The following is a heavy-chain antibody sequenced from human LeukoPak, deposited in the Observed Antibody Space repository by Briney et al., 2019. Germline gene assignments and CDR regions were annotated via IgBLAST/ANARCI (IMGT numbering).Heavy chain of an antibody. D-gene: IGHD2/OR15-2a*01. CDR2: LHHSGST. CDR3: ARKRADTWYYFDY. J-gene: IGHJ4*02. Sequence: SETLSLTCAVSGASISSNYWWSWVRQPPGKGLEWIGELHHSGSTNYSPSLKSRVTTSVDKSKNQFSLTLTSATAADTAVYYCARKRADTWYYFDYWGQGNLATVSS. CDR1: GASISSNYW. V-gene: IGHV4-4*02.